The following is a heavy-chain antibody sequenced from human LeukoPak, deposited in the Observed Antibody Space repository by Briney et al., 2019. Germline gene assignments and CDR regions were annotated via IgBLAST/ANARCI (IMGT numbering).Heavy chain of an antibody. J-gene: IGHJ4*02. CDR2: INSDGNST. Sequence: GGSLRLSCAASGFTFSSYWMHWVRQAPGKGLVRVSRINSDGNSTNYADSVKGRFTISRDNAKNTLYLQMNSLRAEDTAVYYWARGRLGGFFDYWGQGTLVTVSS. CDR3: ARGRLGGFFDY. CDR1: GFTFSSYW. D-gene: IGHD3-16*01. V-gene: IGHV3-74*01.